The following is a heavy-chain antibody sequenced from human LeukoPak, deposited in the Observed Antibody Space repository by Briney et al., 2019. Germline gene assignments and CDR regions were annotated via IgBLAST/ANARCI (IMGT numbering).Heavy chain of an antibody. CDR1: GFXFSSYE. CDR2: ISSSGSTI. Sequence: GGSLRLSCAASGFXFSSYEINWVRQAPGKGLEWVSYISSSGSTIYYADSVKGRFTISRDNAKNSLYLQMNSLRAEDTAVYYCARTRGYSYGPNFDYWGQGTLVTVSS. J-gene: IGHJ4*02. CDR3: ARTRGYSYGPNFDY. V-gene: IGHV3-48*03. D-gene: IGHD5-18*01.